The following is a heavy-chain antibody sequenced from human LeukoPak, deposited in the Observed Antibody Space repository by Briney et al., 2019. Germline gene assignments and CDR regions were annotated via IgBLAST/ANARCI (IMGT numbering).Heavy chain of an antibody. CDR2: IKQDGSEK. CDR3: ARVRTWVNNLFDY. CDR1: GFTFSSYW. V-gene: IGHV3-7*01. J-gene: IGHJ4*02. Sequence: GGSLRLSCAASGFTFSSYWMSWVRQAPGKGLEWAANIKQDGSEKYYVDSVKGRFTISRDNAKNSLYLQMNSLRAEDTAVYYCARVRTWVNNLFDYWGQGTLVTVSS. D-gene: IGHD1-14*01.